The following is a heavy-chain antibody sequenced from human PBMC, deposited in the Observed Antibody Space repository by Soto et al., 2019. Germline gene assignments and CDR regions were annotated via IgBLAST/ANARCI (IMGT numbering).Heavy chain of an antibody. CDR1: GFTFRSSG. V-gene: IGHV3-30*18. CDR3: AKDLIVVIPAAPSWFDP. CDR2: ISYDGSNK. Sequence: GGSLRLSCAASGFTFRSSGMHWVRQAPGKGLEWVALISYDGSNKYYTDSVKGRFTISRDNYKNTLYLQMNSLRTEDTAVYYCAKDLIVVIPAAPSWFDPWGQGTLVTVSS. D-gene: IGHD2-2*01. J-gene: IGHJ5*02.